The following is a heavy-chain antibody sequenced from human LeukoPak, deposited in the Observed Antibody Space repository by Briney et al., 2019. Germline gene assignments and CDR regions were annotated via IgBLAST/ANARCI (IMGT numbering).Heavy chain of an antibody. Sequence: GGSLRLSCTASGFTFSEYYMSWIRQAPGKGLEWVSYISSSSSSTNYADSVKGRFTISRDNAKNSLYLQMNSLRAEDTAVYYCARDGIGGMDAWGPGTTVTVSS. CDR3: ARDGIGGMDA. J-gene: IGHJ6*02. V-gene: IGHV3-11*05. D-gene: IGHD1-14*01. CDR1: GFTFSEYY. CDR2: ISSSSSST.